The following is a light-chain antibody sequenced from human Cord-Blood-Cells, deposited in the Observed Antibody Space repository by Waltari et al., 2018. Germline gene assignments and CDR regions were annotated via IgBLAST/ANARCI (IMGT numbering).Light chain of an antibody. V-gene: IGKV3-15*01. CDR2: GAS. J-gene: IGKJ1*01. CDR1: PSVSSN. Sequence: EIVITQTPATLSVSQGERATLSCRASPSVSSNLAWYQQKPGQAPRLLIYGASTRATGIPARFSGSGSGTEFTLTISSLQSEDFAVYYCQQYNNWPRTFGQGTKVEIK. CDR3: QQYNNWPRT.